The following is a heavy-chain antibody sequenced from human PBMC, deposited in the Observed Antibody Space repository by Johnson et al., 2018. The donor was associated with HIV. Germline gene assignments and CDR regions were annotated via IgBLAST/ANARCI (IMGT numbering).Heavy chain of an antibody. CDR2: ISYHGSNK. CDR1: GFTFSTYA. V-gene: IGHV3-30*03. J-gene: IGHJ3*02. Sequence: QVQLVESGGGVVQPGRSLRLSCAASGFTFSTYAMHWVRQAPGKGLDWVSLISYHGSNKFYADSVKGRFTISRDNSKNTLYLQMNSLRGDDTAVYYCARPRLGELWAFDAFDIWGQGTLVTV. D-gene: IGHD3-16*01. CDR3: ARPRLGELWAFDAFDI.